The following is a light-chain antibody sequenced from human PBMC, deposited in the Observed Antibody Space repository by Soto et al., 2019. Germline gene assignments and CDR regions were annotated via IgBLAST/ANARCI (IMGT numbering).Light chain of an antibody. J-gene: IGKJ1*01. CDR2: EAS. CDR3: QQYRT. Sequence: EIVLTQSPGTLSLSPGERATLSCRASQSVFSNYLAWYQQKPGQAPRLLIYEASSRATGIPDRFSGSGSGTDFTLTISRLELEDFAVYYCQQYRTFGQGTKVDIK. V-gene: IGKV3-20*01. CDR1: QSVFSNY.